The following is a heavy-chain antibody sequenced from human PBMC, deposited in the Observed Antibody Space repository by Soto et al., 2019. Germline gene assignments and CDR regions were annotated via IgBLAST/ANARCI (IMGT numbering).Heavy chain of an antibody. CDR3: ARLWYYGSGYSFLGYYGMDV. J-gene: IGHJ6*02. D-gene: IGHD3-10*01. CDR1: GGSISSYY. Sequence: SETLSLTCTVSGGSISSYYWSWIRQPPGKGLEWIGYIYYSGSTNYNPSLKSRVTISVDTSKNQFSLKLSSVTAADTAVYYCARLWYYGSGYSFLGYYGMDVWDQGTTVT. CDR2: IYYSGST. V-gene: IGHV4-59*08.